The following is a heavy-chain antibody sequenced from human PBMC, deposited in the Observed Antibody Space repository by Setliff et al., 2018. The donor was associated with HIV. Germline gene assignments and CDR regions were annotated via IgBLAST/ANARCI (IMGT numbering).Heavy chain of an antibody. Sequence: GESLKISCKGSGFNFNTYWIAWVRQMPGKGLEWMGVIYPGDSDTRYSPSFQGQVTISADKSINTAYLQWSSLKASDTAMYYCARREAFYEYWSDYYGGQNYFDYWGQGTLVTVS. CDR2: IYPGDSDT. CDR1: GFNFNTYW. J-gene: IGHJ4*02. CDR3: ARREAFYEYWSDYYGGQNYFDY. V-gene: IGHV5-51*01. D-gene: IGHD3-3*01.